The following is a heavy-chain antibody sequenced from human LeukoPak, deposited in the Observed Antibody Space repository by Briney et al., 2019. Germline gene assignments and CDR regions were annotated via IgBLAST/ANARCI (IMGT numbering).Heavy chain of an antibody. CDR2: ISGYNGNT. V-gene: IGHV1-18*01. CDR1: GYKFTSFG. J-gene: IGHJ4*02. D-gene: IGHD6-13*01. CDR3: ARDSPYSSSSLGFDF. Sequence: ASVKVSCKASGYKFTSFGVSWVRQAPGQGLQWMGWISGYNGNTNFAQKFQGRVTMTTDTSTSTAYMELRSLRSDDTAAYYCARDSPYSSSSLGFDFWGQGTLVTVSS.